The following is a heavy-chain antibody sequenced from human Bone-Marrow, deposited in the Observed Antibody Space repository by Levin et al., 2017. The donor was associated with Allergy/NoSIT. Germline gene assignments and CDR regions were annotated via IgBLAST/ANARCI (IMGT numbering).Heavy chain of an antibody. CDR3: TRTLDGGVFGMDV. J-gene: IGHJ6*02. V-gene: IGHV1-8*01. D-gene: IGHD3-16*01. CDR1: GYTFSNYD. CDR2: MNPESGNK. Sequence: ASVKVSCKASGYTFSNYDINWVRQAPGQGLECMGWMNPESGNKGYAEKLRGRVSMTMDISLSTAYMALSSLRSEDTAVYFCTRTLDGGVFGMDVWGHGTTVTVS.